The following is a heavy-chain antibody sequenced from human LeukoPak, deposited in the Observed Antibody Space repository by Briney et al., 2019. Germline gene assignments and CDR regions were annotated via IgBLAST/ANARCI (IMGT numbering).Heavy chain of an antibody. Sequence: PSETLSLTCTVSGGSISTSSYYWGCIRQPPGKGLEWIGSIYYSGSSNYNPSLKSRVTISVDTSKNQFSLKLSSVTAADTAVYYCATARYIAAAGELYYFDYWGQGTLVTVSS. J-gene: IGHJ4*02. CDR2: IYYSGSS. V-gene: IGHV4-39*07. CDR1: GGSISTSSYY. D-gene: IGHD6-13*01. CDR3: ATARYIAAAGELYYFDY.